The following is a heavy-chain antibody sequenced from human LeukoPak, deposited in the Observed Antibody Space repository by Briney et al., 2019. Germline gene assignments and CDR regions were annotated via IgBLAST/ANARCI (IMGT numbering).Heavy chain of an antibody. D-gene: IGHD2-15*01. CDR3: ARGVAPAGRRLDP. V-gene: IGHV1-2*02. J-gene: IGHJ5*02. CDR2: INPNSGGT. Sequence: ASVKVSCKTSGSSFTGYYIHWVRQPPGQGFEWLGWINPNSGGTNYAQMFQDGVSMTRDTSINTAYMELSSLRLDDTAVYYCARGVAPAGRRLDPWGQGTLITVSS. CDR1: GSSFTGYY.